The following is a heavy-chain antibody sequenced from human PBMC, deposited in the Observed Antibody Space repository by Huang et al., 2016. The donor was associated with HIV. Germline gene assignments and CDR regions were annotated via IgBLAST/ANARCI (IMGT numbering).Heavy chain of an antibody. J-gene: IGHJ4*02. Sequence: EVQLVESGGGVVKPGGSLRLSCAASGFAFSNYHMTWVRQAPGKGLRWCCVIFSGTTRSEVYTGSWKGRFTIAKDNAKNSLYLQMTSLRDEDTAVYFCAIAISDWFGDYWGQGTLVTVSS. CDR2: IFSGTTRSE. CDR1: GFAFSNYH. V-gene: IGHV3-21*02. D-gene: IGHD3-9*01. CDR3: AIAISDWFGDY.